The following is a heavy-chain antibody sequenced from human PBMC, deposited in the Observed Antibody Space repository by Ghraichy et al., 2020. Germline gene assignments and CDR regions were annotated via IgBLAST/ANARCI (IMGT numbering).Heavy chain of an antibody. CDR1: GGSISSSSYY. CDR3: ARYLSSYSSSCYDY. J-gene: IGHJ4*02. D-gene: IGHD6-13*01. Sequence: SETLSLTCTVSGGSISSSSYYWGWIRQPPGKGLEWIGSIYYSGSTYYNPSLKSRVTISVDTSKNQFSLKLSSVTAADTAVYYCARYLSSYSSSCYDYWGQGTLVTVSS. V-gene: IGHV4-39*01. CDR2: IYYSGST.